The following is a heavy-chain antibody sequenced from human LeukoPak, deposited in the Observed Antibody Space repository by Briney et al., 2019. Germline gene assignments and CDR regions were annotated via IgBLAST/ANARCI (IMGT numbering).Heavy chain of an antibody. V-gene: IGHV1-8*03. CDR2: MNPNSGNT. Sequence: ASVKVSCKASGYTFTSYDINWVRQATGQGLEWMGWMNPNSGNTGYAQKFQGRVTITRNTSISTAYMELSSLRSEDTAVYYCARGPLRSRSISRTHWFDPWGQGTLVTVSS. J-gene: IGHJ5*02. CDR1: GYTFTSYD. CDR3: ARGPLRSRSISRTHWFDP.